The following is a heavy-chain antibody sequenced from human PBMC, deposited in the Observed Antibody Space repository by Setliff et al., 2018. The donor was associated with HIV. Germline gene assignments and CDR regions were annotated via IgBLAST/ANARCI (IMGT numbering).Heavy chain of an antibody. CDR2: VRPYNADK. D-gene: IGHD3-22*01. Sequence: ASVKVSCKASGFTFSDYYMHWVRQAPGQGLEWMGWVRPYNADKNYAQKFQGRVTMTSDTSISTAYLELSGLTSDDTAIYYCAGDSGYPSNWFDPWGQGILVTVSS. J-gene: IGHJ5*02. V-gene: IGHV1-2*02. CDR1: GFTFSDYY. CDR3: AGDSGYPSNWFDP.